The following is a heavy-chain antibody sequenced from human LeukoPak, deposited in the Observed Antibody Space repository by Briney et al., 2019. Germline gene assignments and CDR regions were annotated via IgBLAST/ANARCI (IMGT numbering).Heavy chain of an antibody. CDR3: ARSDGYNTRFDY. V-gene: IGHV4-59*01. Sequence: SETLSLTCTVSGGSISSYYWNWIRQPPGKGLEWIGYIYYSGSTNYNPSLKSRVTISVDTSKNQFSLKLSSVTAADTAVYYCARSDGYNTRFDYWGQGTLVTVSS. CDR1: GGSISSYY. CDR2: IYYSGST. J-gene: IGHJ4*02. D-gene: IGHD5-24*01.